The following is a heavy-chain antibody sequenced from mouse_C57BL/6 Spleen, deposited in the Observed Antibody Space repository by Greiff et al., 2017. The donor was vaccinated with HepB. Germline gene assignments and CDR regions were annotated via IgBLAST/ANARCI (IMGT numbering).Heavy chain of an antibody. Sequence: EVKLMESGAELVRPGASVKLSCTASGFNIKDDYMHWVKQRPEQGLEWIGWIDPENGDTEYASKFQGKATITADTSSNTAYLQLSSLTSEDTAVYYCTTRWLPAWFAYWGQGTLVTVSA. CDR3: TTRWLPAWFAY. CDR1: GFNIKDDY. CDR2: IDPENGDT. V-gene: IGHV14-4*01. J-gene: IGHJ3*01. D-gene: IGHD2-3*01.